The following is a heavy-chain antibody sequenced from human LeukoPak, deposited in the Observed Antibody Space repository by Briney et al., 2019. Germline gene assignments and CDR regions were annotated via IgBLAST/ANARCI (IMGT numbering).Heavy chain of an antibody. J-gene: IGHJ6*03. CDR3: ARRHYYYYYYMDV. V-gene: IGHV5-51*01. CDR1: GYSFTSYW. CDR2: IYPGDSDT. Sequence: GESLKIPCKGSGYSFTSYWIGWVRQMPGKGLDWMGIIYPGDSDTRYSPSFQAQVTISADKSISTAYLQWSSLKASDTAMYYCARRHYYYYYYMDVWGKGTTVTVSS.